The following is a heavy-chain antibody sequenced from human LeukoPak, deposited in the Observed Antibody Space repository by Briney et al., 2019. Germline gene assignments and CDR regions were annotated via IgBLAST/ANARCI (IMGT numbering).Heavy chain of an antibody. Sequence: GGSLRLSCAASGFTFSSYSMNWVRQAPGKGLEWVSSISSSSSYIYYADSVKGRFTISRDNAKNSLYLQMNSLRAEDTAVYYCARDGDIVVVPAAPDAFDTWGQGTMVTVSS. CDR3: ARDGDIVVVPAAPDAFDT. CDR1: GFTFSSYS. CDR2: ISSSSSYI. J-gene: IGHJ3*02. D-gene: IGHD2-2*01. V-gene: IGHV3-21*01.